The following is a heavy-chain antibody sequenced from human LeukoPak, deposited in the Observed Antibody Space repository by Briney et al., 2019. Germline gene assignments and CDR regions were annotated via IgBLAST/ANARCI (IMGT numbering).Heavy chain of an antibody. J-gene: IGHJ4*02. CDR1: GYTFTGYY. Sequence: ASVKVSCKASGYTFTGYYMHWVRQAPGQGLEWMGWINPNSGGTSYAQKFQGRVTMTRDTSISTAYMELSRLRSDDTAVYYCARDPIHGTYDSSGSPDYWGQGTLVTVSS. CDR3: ARDPIHGTYDSSGSPDY. CDR2: INPNSGGT. D-gene: IGHD3-22*01. V-gene: IGHV1-2*02.